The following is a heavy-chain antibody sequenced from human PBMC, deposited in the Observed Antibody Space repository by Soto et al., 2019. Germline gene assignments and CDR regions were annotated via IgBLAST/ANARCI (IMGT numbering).Heavy chain of an antibody. CDR3: AKHLHYFDY. CDR1: GFTFSTYA. Sequence: EVQLLESGGGLVQPGGSLRLSCAASGFTFSTYAMTWVRQAPGKGVEWVSGISGSDGSTYYADSVQGRFTISRDNSKNTLYLQLNSLRAEDTAVYYCAKHLHYFDYWGQGTLVTVSS. V-gene: IGHV3-23*01. J-gene: IGHJ4*02. CDR2: ISGSDGST.